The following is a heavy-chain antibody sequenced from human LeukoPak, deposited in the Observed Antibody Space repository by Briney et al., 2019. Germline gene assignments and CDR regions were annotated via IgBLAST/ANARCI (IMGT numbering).Heavy chain of an antibody. CDR2: ITAYNGNR. V-gene: IGHV1-18*01. Sequence: ASVTVSCKTSGYTFSNYGISWVRQAPGQGLEWMGWITAYNGNRLYAQRFQGRITLTTDTSTCTSYMELRSLEYDDTAIYYCARDNDKVVDHWGQGTLVTVSS. J-gene: IGHJ4*01. CDR3: ARDNDKVVDH. D-gene: IGHD1-1*01. CDR1: GYTFSNYG.